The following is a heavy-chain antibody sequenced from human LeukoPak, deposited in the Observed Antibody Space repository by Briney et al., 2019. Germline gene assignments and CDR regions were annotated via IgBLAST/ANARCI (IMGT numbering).Heavy chain of an antibody. CDR1: GVTFSSYA. J-gene: IGHJ4*02. D-gene: IGHD5-18*01. CDR3: AKAYVDTADFDY. CDR2: ISGSGGST. V-gene: IGHV3-23*01. Sequence: PGGSLRLSCAASGVTFSSYALSWVRQAPGKGLEWVSAISGSGGSTYYADSVKGRFTISRDNSKNTLYLQMNSLRAEDTAVYYCAKAYVDTADFDYWGQGTLVTVSS.